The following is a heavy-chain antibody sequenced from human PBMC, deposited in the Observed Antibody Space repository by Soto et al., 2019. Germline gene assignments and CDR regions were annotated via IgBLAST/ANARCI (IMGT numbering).Heavy chain of an antibody. D-gene: IGHD3-3*01. J-gene: IGHJ6*02. V-gene: IGHV4-38-2*02. CDR2: IYHSGTT. CDR1: GYSISRRYY. CDR3: ARDRSPNPYYDFWSGTYGMDV. Sequence: SXTLSLTCGGCGYSISRRYYWGLLRQPPGRGLERIGSIYHSGTTFYNPSLKSRVNISVDTSKNQFSLKLKYVTAADKAVYYCARDRSPNPYYDFWSGTYGMDVWGQGTRVTVYS.